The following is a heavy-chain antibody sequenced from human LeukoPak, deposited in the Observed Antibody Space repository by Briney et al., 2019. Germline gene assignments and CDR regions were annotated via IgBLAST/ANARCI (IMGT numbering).Heavy chain of an antibody. CDR1: GFVFTSYG. J-gene: IGHJ4*02. CDR2: ISANDGKT. Sequence: ASVKVSCKASGFVFTSYGFTWVRQAPGQGLEWMGWISANDGKTHYSEKHQGRVTMSTDTVSSTAYMELRSLRSDDTAVYYCAREPSESSFDYWGQGTLVTVSS. CDR3: AREPSESSFDY. V-gene: IGHV1-18*01.